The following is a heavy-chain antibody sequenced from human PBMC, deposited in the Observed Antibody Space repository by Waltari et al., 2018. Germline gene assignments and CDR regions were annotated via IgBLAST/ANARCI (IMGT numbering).Heavy chain of an antibody. CDR2: IRYDGTNK. CDR3: AKERAAAVTQSPFDY. D-gene: IGHD6-13*01. V-gene: IGHV3-30*02. J-gene: IGHJ4*02. CDR1: GFTFSSYG. Sequence: QVQLVESGGGVVQPGGSLRLSCAASGFTFSSYGMHWVRQAPGKGLEWVAFIRYDGTNKYYADSVKGRFTISRDNSKNTLYLQMNSLRAEDTAVFYCAKERAAAVTQSPFDYWGQGTLVTVSS.